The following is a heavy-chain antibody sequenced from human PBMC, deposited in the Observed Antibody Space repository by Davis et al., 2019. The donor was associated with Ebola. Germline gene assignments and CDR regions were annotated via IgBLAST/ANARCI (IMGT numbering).Heavy chain of an antibody. V-gene: IGHV4-34*01. CDR3: AREASTATTSWFDP. Sequence: MPSETLSLTCAVYGGSFSGYYWSWIRQPPGKGLEWIGEINHSGSTNYNPSLKSRVTISVDTSKNQFSLKLSSVTAADTAVYYCAREASTATTSWFDPWGQGTLVTVSS. D-gene: IGHD4-17*01. J-gene: IGHJ5*02. CDR2: INHSGST. CDR1: GGSFSGYY.